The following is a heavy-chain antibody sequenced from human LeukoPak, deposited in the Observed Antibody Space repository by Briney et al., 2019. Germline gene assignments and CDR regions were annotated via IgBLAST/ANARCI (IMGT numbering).Heavy chain of an antibody. CDR1: GYTITNNY. D-gene: IGHD5-12*01. CDR2: INPSGGST. J-gene: IGHJ4*02. CDR3: ARGYSGYDYGDY. V-gene: IGHV1-46*01. Sequence: ASVKVSCKASGYTITNNYMHWVRQAPGQGLEWMGIINPSGGSTNYAQKFQGRVTMTRDMSTSTVYMELSSLRSEDTAVYYCARGYSGYDYGDYWGQGTLVTVSS.